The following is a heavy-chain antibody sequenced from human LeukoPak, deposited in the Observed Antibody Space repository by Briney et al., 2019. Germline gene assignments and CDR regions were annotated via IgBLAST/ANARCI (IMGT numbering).Heavy chain of an antibody. J-gene: IGHJ4*02. CDR3: TLYNY. Sequence: AAVKVSCKTSGYSFTSQDMHWVRQAPGQSGEWMGGINPVNGDTKYSPEFQASVTITRDTSATTAYMELSSLRSDDMAVYYCTLYNYWGQGTPVTVSS. CDR2: INPVNGDT. V-gene: IGHV1-3*03. D-gene: IGHD2-2*02. CDR1: GYSFTSQD.